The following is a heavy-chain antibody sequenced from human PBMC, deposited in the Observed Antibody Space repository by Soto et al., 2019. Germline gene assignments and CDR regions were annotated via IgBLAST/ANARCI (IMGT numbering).Heavy chain of an antibody. Sequence: SVKVSCKASGGTFSSYTISWVRQAPGQGLEWMGRIIPILGIASYAQKFQGRVTITADKSTSTAYMELSSLRSEDTAVYYCARAIGYCSGGSCQENYYYYYYMDVWGKGTTVTVSS. CDR3: ARAIGYCSGGSCQENYYYYYYMDV. CDR1: GGTFSSYT. J-gene: IGHJ6*03. CDR2: IIPILGIA. D-gene: IGHD2-15*01. V-gene: IGHV1-69*02.